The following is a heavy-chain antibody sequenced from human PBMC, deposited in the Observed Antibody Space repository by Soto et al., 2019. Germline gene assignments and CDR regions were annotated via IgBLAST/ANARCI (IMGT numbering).Heavy chain of an antibody. Sequence: LQLQESGPGLGEPSATLSLTCTVSGGSISSSSYYWGWIRLPPGTGLEWIGIINYSGSTNYNPSLKRRVTIAADTAKNQFSLILASVAAADTAVYYCASNRAGVGPDSWGQGTLGTISS. CDR2: INYSGST. J-gene: IGHJ4*02. D-gene: IGHD3-3*01. V-gene: IGHV4-39*01. CDR1: GGSISSSSYY. CDR3: ASNRAGVGPDS.